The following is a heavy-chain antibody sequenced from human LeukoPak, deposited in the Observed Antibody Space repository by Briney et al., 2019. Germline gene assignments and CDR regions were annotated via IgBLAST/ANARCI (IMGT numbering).Heavy chain of an antibody. CDR3: ARDPNYYGSGMGDY. J-gene: IGHJ4*02. D-gene: IGHD3-10*01. Sequence: GGSLRLSCAASGFTFSSYGMNWVRQAPGKGLEWVSSISGSSSYIYYADSVKGRFTISRDNAKNSLYLQMNSLRAEDTAVYYCARDPNYYGSGMGDYWGQGTLVTVSS. CDR1: GFTFSSYG. V-gene: IGHV3-21*01. CDR2: ISGSSSYI.